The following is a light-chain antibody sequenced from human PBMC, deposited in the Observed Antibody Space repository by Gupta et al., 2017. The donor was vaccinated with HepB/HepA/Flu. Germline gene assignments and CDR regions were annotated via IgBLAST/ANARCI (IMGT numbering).Light chain of an antibody. J-gene: IGLJ2*01. CDR1: SSDVGGYNY. CDR2: DVT. CDR3: SSFTSSTHVV. V-gene: IGLV2-14*03. Sequence: QSALTQPASVSGSPGQSITISCTGTSSDVGGYNYVSWYQQHPGKAPKLMIYDVTNRPSGVSNRFSGSTSGNTASLTISGLQAEDEADYYCSSFTSSTHVVFGGGTRLTVL.